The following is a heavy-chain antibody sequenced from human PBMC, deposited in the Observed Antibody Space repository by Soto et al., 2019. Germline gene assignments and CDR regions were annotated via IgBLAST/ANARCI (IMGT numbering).Heavy chain of an antibody. CDR3: ARDARGSYSGYYYYYGMDV. D-gene: IGHD1-26*01. J-gene: IGHJ6*02. CDR1: GGSISSYY. CDR2: IYYSGST. Sequence: KPSETLSLTCTVSGGSISSYYWSWIRQPPGKGLEWIGYIYYSGSTNYNPSLKSRVTISVDTSKNQFSLKLSSVTAADTAVYYCARDARGSYSGYYYYYGMDVWGQGTTVTVSS. V-gene: IGHV4-59*01.